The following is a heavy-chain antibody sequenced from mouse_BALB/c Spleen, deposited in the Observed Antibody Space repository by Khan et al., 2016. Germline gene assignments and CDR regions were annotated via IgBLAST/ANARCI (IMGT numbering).Heavy chain of an antibody. V-gene: IGHV9-3-1*01. CDR3: ARRRIYDGYYDAMDY. CDR1: GYTFTNYG. CDR2: INTYTGEP. Sequence: QIQLVQSGPELKKPGETVKISCKASGYTFTNYGMNWVKQAPGKGLKWMGWINTYTGEPTYADDFKGRFAFSLDTSASTAYLQINNLKKEDTATYFCARRRIYDGYYDAMDYWGQGTSVTVSS. J-gene: IGHJ4*01. D-gene: IGHD2-3*01.